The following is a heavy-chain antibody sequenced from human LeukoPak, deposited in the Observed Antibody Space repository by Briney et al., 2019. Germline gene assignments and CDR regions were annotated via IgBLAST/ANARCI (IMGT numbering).Heavy chain of an antibody. Sequence: GGSLRLSCVDSGFSFSSYEMNWVRQAPGKGREGGSYISGSVGTTYYADSLKGPVSISRDNTQNSLYLQMNTLRAENTAVCFCARDHEGECSGANCDLTSFYQGGQGTLVTVSS. CDR3: ARDHEGECSGANCDLTSFYQ. CDR1: GFSFSSYE. D-gene: IGHD2-15*01. V-gene: IGHV3-48*03. J-gene: IGHJ4*02. CDR2: ISGSVGTT.